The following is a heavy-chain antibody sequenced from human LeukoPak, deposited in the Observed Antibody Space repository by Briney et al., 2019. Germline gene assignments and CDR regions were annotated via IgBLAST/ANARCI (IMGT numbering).Heavy chain of an antibody. CDR1: GFTVSSSY. Sequence: GGSLRLACAASGFTVSSSYMSWVRQAPGKGLEWVSVIYSGGSTYYTDSVKGRFTISRDNSKNTVYLQMNSLRAEDTAIYYCAGDYDFDWGQGTLVTVSS. CDR2: IYSGGST. CDR3: AGDYDFD. V-gene: IGHV3-53*01. J-gene: IGHJ4*02. D-gene: IGHD3-3*01.